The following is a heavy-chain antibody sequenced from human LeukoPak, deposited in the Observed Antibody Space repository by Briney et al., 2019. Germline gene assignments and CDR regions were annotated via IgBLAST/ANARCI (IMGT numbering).Heavy chain of an antibody. CDR1: GIRFDEFA. CDR2: IRSKAYGETT. V-gene: IGHV3-49*04. J-gene: IGHJ4*02. D-gene: IGHD3-22*01. Sequence: PGGSLRLSCTTSGIRFDEFAMSWVRQAPGKGLEWVGLIRSKAYGETTEYAASVKGRFTISRDDSKSIAYLQMNSLKTEDTAVYYCTRVPPSYYYDSSGYYLDHWGQGTLVTVSS. CDR3: TRVPPSYYYDSSGYYLDH.